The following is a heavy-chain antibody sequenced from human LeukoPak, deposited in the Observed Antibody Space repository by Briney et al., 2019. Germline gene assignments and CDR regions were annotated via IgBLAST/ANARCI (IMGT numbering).Heavy chain of an antibody. CDR1: GFTFSSYA. V-gene: IGHV3-30-3*01. CDR3: ARDLYGDYPMTYYYYGMDV. CDR2: ISYDGSNK. J-gene: IGHJ6*02. D-gene: IGHD4-17*01. Sequence: GGSLRLSCAASGFTFSSYAMHWVRQAPGKGLEWVAVISYDGSNKYYADSVKGRFTISRDNSKNTLYLQMNSPRAEDTAVYYCARDLYGDYPMTYYYYGMDVWGQGTTVTVSS.